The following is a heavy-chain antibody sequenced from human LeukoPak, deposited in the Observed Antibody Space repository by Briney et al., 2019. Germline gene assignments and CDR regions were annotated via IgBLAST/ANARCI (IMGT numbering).Heavy chain of an antibody. D-gene: IGHD3-16*02. J-gene: IGHJ4*02. Sequence: GGSLRLSCAASGFTFSSYGMHWVRQAPGKGLEWVAVIWYDGSNTYYADSVKGRFTISRDNSKNTLFLQMNSLRAEDTAVYYCAKPTFGGVIGYLDYWGQGTLVTVSS. CDR1: GFTFSSYG. CDR2: IWYDGSNT. V-gene: IGHV3-33*06. CDR3: AKPTFGGVIGYLDY.